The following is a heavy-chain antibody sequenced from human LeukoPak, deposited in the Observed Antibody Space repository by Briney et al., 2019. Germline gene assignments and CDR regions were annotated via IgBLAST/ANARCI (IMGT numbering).Heavy chain of an antibody. CDR3: ARGGYYDSSGYTFDY. Sequence: SETLSLTCAVYGGSFSGYYWSWLRQPPGKGLEWIGEINHSGSTNYNPSLKSRVTISVDTSKNQFSLKLSSVTAADTAVYYCARGGYYDSSGYTFDYWGQGTLVTVSS. D-gene: IGHD3-22*01. V-gene: IGHV4-34*01. CDR1: GGSFSGYY. CDR2: INHSGST. J-gene: IGHJ4*02.